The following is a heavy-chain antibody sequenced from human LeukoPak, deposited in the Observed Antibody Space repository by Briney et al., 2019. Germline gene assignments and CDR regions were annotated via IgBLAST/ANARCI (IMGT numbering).Heavy chain of an antibody. V-gene: IGHV3-9*01. CDR2: ISWNSGSI. CDR1: GFTFDDYA. CDR3: AKSIIAARPGYYYGMDV. Sequence: PGGSLRLSCAASGFTFDDYAMHWVRQAPGKGLDWVSGISWNSGSIGYADSVKGRFTISRDNAKNSLYLQMNSLRGEDTALYFCAKSIIAARPGYYYGMDVWGHGTTVTVSS. J-gene: IGHJ6*02. D-gene: IGHD6-6*01.